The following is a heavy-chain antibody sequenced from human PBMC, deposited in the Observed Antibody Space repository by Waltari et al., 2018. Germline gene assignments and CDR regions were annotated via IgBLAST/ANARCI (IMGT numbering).Heavy chain of an antibody. D-gene: IGHD7-27*01. V-gene: IGHV1-24*01. CDR2: FDPEEGET. J-gene: IGHJ2*01. CDR3: ATDLQLGRYFDL. Sequence: QVQLVQSGAEVKKPGSSVKVSCKASGGTFSSYAISWVRQAPGKGLEWMGGFDPEEGETIYAQKFQGRVTMTEDTSTDTAYMELSSLRSEDTAVYYCATDLQLGRYFDLWGRGTLVTVSS. CDR1: GGTFSSYA.